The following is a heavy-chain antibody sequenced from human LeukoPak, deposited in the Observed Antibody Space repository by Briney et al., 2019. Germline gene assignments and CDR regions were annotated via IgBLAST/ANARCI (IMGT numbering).Heavy chain of an antibody. Sequence: PSETLSLTCTVSGGSISSYYWNWIRQPPGKGLEWIGYVYNSGNTYYNPSLKSRVTISVDTSKNQFSLKLSSVTAADTAVYYCARDRDGSGHFDYWGQGTLVTVSS. V-gene: IGHV4-59*08. J-gene: IGHJ4*02. CDR3: ARDRDGSGHFDY. CDR2: VYNSGNT. D-gene: IGHD3-10*01. CDR1: GGSISSYY.